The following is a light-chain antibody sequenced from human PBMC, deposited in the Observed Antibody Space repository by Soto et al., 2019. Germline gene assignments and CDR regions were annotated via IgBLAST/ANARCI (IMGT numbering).Light chain of an antibody. CDR2: GAS. CDR1: QSVSSSF. Sequence: EIVLTQSPGTLSVSPGQRVTLSCRASQSVSSSFLAWYQQKRGQAPRLLIYGASSRATGIPDRFSGSESGTDFTLTISRLEPEDFAVYYCQQYGSSPYTFGQATKLEIK. V-gene: IGKV3-20*01. CDR3: QQYGSSPYT. J-gene: IGKJ2*01.